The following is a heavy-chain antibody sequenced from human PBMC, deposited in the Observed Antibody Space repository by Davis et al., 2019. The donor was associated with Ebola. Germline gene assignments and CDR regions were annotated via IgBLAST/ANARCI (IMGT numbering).Heavy chain of an antibody. Sequence: GESLKISCKASGYKFSDYWIGWVRQMPGKGLEWMGIIYPGDSDTRYSPSFQGQVTISADKSISTAYLQWSSLKASDTAMYYCARGEDGYSYDSYYFDYWGQGTLVTVSS. CDR3: ARGEDGYSYDSYYFDY. V-gene: IGHV5-51*01. CDR1: GYKFSDYW. D-gene: IGHD5-18*01. CDR2: IYPGDSDT. J-gene: IGHJ4*02.